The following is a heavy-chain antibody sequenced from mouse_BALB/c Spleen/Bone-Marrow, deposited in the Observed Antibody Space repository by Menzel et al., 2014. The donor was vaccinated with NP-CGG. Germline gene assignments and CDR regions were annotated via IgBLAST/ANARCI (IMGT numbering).Heavy chain of an antibody. D-gene: IGHD2-3*01. J-gene: IGHJ2*01. V-gene: IGHV7-3*02. CDR3: ARDIGRLLLDY. CDR1: GFTFTDYY. Sequence: EVKVVESGGGLVQPGGSLRLSCATSGFTFTDYYMNWVRQPPGKALEWLGFIRNKANGYTTEYSASVKGRFTISRDNSQSILYLQMNTLRAEDSATYYCARDIGRLLLDYRGQGTTLTVSS. CDR2: IRNKANGYTT.